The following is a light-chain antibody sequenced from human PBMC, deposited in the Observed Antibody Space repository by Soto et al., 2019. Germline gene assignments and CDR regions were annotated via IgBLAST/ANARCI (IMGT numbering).Light chain of an antibody. CDR2: GNT. CDR3: QSYDSSLSCRV. V-gene: IGLV1-40*01. Sequence: QSVLTQPPSVSGAPGQRVTISCTGSSSNIGAGYDVHGYQQLPVTAPKLLIYGNTNRPSGVPDRFSASKSGTSASLAITGLQAEDEADYYCQSYDSSLSCRVFGGGTKLTVL. J-gene: IGLJ3*02. CDR1: SSNIGAGYD.